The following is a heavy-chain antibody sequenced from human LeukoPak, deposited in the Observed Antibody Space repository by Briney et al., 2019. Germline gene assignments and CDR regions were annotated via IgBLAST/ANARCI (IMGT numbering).Heavy chain of an antibody. J-gene: IGHJ4*02. CDR2: INSDGSSI. D-gene: IGHD5-12*01. Sequence: GGSLRLSCAAYGFAFRNYWVHWVRQVPGKGLEWVSRINSDGSSIDYAASVKGRFTISRDNAKNTLYLQMNSLRAEDTAVYFCGRLGEFSGYGIDYWGRGTLVTVSS. CDR3: GRLGEFSGYGIDY. V-gene: IGHV3-74*01. CDR1: GFAFRNYW.